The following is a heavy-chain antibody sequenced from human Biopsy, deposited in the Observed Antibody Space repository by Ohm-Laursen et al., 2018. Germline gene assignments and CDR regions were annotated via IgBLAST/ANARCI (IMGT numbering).Heavy chain of an antibody. Sequence: SLRLSCAASGFRFDDYAMHWVRQVPGKSLEWVSGISWNGGTIGYADSVKGRFTISRDDAKNSLHLQMDSLRPEDTALYYCAKACCSGSYYDGFDVWGQGTVGTVSS. CDR1: GFRFDDYA. V-gene: IGHV3-9*01. CDR2: ISWNGGTI. CDR3: AKACCSGSYYDGFDV. J-gene: IGHJ3*01. D-gene: IGHD1-26*01.